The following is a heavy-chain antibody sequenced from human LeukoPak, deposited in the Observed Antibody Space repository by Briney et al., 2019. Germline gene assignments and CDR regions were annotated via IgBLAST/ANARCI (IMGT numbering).Heavy chain of an antibody. D-gene: IGHD1-26*01. V-gene: IGHV4-34*01. CDR3: ATSARSEYFQH. CDR1: GGSFSGYY. CDR2: INHSGST. J-gene: IGHJ1*01. Sequence: SETLSLTCTVYGGSFSGYYWSWIRQPPGKGLEWIGEINHSGSTNYNPSLKSRVTISVDTSKDQFSPKLSSVTAADTAVYYCATSARSEYFQHWGQGTLVTVSS.